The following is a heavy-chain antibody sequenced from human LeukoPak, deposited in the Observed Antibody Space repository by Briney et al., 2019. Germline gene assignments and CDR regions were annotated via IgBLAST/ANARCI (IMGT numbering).Heavy chain of an antibody. V-gene: IGHV1-2*02. J-gene: IGHJ4*02. CDR3: ARGDSSSWSDYFDY. CDR1: GYTFTSYY. D-gene: IGHD6-13*01. CDR2: INPNSGGT. Sequence: ASVKVSCKASGYTFTSYYMHWVRQAPGQGLEWMGWINPNSGGTNYAQKFQGRVTMTRDTSISTAYMELSRLRSDDTAVYYCARGDSSSWSDYFDYWGQGTLVTVSS.